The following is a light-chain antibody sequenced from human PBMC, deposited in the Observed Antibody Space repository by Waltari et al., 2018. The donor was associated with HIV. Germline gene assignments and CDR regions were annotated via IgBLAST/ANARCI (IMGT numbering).Light chain of an antibody. CDR1: QSVSDSY. Sequence: EIVLTQSPGTLSLSPGERATLYCRASQSVSDSYLVWYQQKPGQAPRRLIYGASNRATGIPDRCSGSGSGTDFTLTISRLDPEDFAVYYCQQFAGSVWTFGQGTRVEIK. CDR3: QQFAGSVWT. J-gene: IGKJ1*01. CDR2: GAS. V-gene: IGKV3-20*01.